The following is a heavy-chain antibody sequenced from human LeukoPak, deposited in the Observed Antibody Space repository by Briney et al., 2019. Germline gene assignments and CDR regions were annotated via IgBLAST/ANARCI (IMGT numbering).Heavy chain of an antibody. Sequence: QSGGSLRLSCAASRFTFSNYWMSWVRQAPGKGLEWVANIKQDGSEKYYVDSVKGRFTISRDNAKNSMYLQMNSLRAEDTAVYYCARAYYYGSGSYENWGQGTLITVSS. D-gene: IGHD3-10*01. CDR1: RFTFSNYW. CDR2: IKQDGSEK. CDR3: ARAYYYGSGSYEN. J-gene: IGHJ4*02. V-gene: IGHV3-7*01.